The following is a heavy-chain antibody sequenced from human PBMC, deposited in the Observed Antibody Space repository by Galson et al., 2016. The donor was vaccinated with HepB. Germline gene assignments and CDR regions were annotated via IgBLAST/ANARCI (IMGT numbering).Heavy chain of an antibody. D-gene: IGHD6-13*01. CDR1: GFSFDDYA. Sequence: SLRLSCAASGFSFDDYAMHWVRQIPGKGLEWVSGISWNSGRIDYADSVKGRFTISRDNANNSLYLQMNSLRPEDTAFYYCTKDSNGYTSSWFYFASWGQGTLVTVSS. J-gene: IGHJ4*02. CDR2: ISWNSGRI. CDR3: TKDSNGYTSSWFYFAS. V-gene: IGHV3-9*01.